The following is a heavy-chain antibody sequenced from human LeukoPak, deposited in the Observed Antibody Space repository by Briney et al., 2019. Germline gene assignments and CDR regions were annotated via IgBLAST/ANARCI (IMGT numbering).Heavy chain of an antibody. V-gene: IGHV5-51*01. D-gene: IGHD6-6*01. CDR2: IYPGDSDT. J-gene: IGHJ4*02. CDR1: GYSFTSHW. CDR3: ARRSIAARRGFDY. Sequence: GESLKISCKGSGYSFTSHWIGWVRQMPGKGLEWMGIIYPGDSDTRYSPSFQGQVTISADKSISTAYLQWSSLKASDTAMYYCARRSIAARRGFDYWGQGTLVTVSS.